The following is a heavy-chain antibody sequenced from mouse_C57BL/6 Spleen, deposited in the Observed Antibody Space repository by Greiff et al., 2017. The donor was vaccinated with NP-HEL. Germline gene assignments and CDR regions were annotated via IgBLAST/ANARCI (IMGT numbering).Heavy chain of an antibody. CDR3: ARSGPEAMDY. CDR1: GYAFSSSW. V-gene: IGHV1-82*01. Sequence: QVQLQQSGPELVKPGASVKISCKASGYAFSSSWMNWVKQRPGKGLEWIGRIYPGDGDTNYNGKFKGKATLTEDKSSSTAYMQLSSLTSEDSAVYFCARSGPEAMDYWGQGTSVTVSS. CDR2: IYPGDGDT. J-gene: IGHJ4*01. D-gene: IGHD3-1*01.